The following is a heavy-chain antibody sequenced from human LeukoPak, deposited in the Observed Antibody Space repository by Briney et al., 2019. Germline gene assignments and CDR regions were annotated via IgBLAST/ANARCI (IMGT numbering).Heavy chain of an antibody. CDR2: INRSGST. Sequence: SEILSLTCAVYGGSFSGYYWSWIRQPPGKGLEWIGEINRSGSTNYNPSLKSRVTISVDTSKNQFSLKLSSVTAADTAVYYCARRLTNWNDFDYWGQGTLVTVSS. V-gene: IGHV4-34*01. D-gene: IGHD1-1*01. CDR1: GGSFSGYY. CDR3: ARRLTNWNDFDY. J-gene: IGHJ4*02.